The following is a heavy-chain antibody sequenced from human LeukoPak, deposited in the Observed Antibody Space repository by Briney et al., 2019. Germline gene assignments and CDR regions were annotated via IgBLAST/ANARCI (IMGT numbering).Heavy chain of an antibody. D-gene: IGHD2-2*01. Sequence: APVKVSCKASGYTFTSYDINWVRQATGQGLEWMGWMNPNSGNTGYAQKFQGRVTMTRNTSISTAYMELSSLRSEDTAVYYCARGAPQYCSSTSCLYGYYYYYGMDVWGQGTTVTVSS. CDR1: GYTFTSYD. J-gene: IGHJ6*02. V-gene: IGHV1-8*01. CDR2: MNPNSGNT. CDR3: ARGAPQYCSSTSCLYGYYYYYGMDV.